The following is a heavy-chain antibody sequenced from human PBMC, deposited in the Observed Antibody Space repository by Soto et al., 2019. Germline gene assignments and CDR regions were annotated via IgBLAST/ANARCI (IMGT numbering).Heavy chain of an antibody. CDR2: IYYSGST. J-gene: IGHJ6*02. V-gene: IGHV4-59*01. CDR3: ARGIVVVPAAMLAPHYYYGMDV. CDR1: GGSISSYY. D-gene: IGHD2-2*01. Sequence: PSETLSLTCSVSGGSISSYYWGWIRQPPGKGLEWIGYIYYSGSTNYNPSLKSRVTISVDTSKNQFSLKLSSVTAADTAVYYCARGIVVVPAAMLAPHYYYGMDVWGQGTTVTVSS.